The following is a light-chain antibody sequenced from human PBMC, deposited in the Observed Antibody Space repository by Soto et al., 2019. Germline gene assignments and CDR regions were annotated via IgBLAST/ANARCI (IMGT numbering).Light chain of an antibody. CDR3: SSFTSTNTVL. V-gene: IGLV2-14*01. J-gene: IGLJ2*01. Sequence: QSALTQPASVSGSPGQSITISCTGTSSDVGGYNYVSWYQQHPGKAPKLMIYNVSNRPSGVSIRFSGSKSGNTASLTISGLQAEDEGHYYCSSFTSTNTVLFGGGTKLTVL. CDR2: NVS. CDR1: SSDVGGYNY.